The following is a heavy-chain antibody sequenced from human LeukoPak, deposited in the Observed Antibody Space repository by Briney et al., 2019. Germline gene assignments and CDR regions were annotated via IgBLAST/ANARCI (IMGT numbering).Heavy chain of an antibody. D-gene: IGHD3-16*01. J-gene: IGHJ4*02. Sequence: SETLSLTCAVSGYSISTGYFRGWIRQSPGQGLEWIGSIFHTGSTSYNPSFKSRVTLSVDTSKNEFSLKLTSVTATDTAIYYCASPRGTYIDYWGQGTPVTVSS. CDR1: GYSISTGYF. CDR3: ASPRGTYIDY. CDR2: IFHTGST. V-gene: IGHV4-38-2*01.